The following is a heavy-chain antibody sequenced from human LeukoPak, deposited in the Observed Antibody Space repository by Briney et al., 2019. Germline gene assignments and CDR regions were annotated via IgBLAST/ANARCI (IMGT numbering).Heavy chain of an antibody. V-gene: IGHV3-64*01. J-gene: IGHJ4*02. Sequence: GGSLRLSCAASGFSFSTYSMNWVRQAPGRGLEYVSVINSNGRNTYYVNSVKGRFTISRDNSKNTLYLQMGSLRPEDTGVYYCAREPALGDLDYWGQGTLVTVSS. D-gene: IGHD4-17*01. CDR1: GFSFSTYS. CDR2: INSNGRNT. CDR3: AREPALGDLDY.